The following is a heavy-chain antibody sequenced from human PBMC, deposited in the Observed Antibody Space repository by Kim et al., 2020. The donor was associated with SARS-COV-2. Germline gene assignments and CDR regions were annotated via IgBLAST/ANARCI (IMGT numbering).Heavy chain of an antibody. D-gene: IGHD6-19*01. V-gene: IGHV3-7*03. Sequence: GGSLRLSCAASGSTFSTYWMSWVRQAPGKGLEWVANINQDGSKKYYVDSVKGRFTISRDNAKNSLYLQMNSLRAEDTAVYYCARGRFASGWYPDYFDYWGQGTLLTVSS. J-gene: IGHJ4*02. CDR3: ARGRFASGWYPDYFDY. CDR2: INQDGSKK. CDR1: GSTFSTYW.